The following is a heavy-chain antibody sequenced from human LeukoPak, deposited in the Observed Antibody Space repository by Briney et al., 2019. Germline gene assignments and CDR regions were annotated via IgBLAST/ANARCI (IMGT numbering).Heavy chain of an antibody. CDR3: ATGVDSGTDY. CDR2: IYRGGTT. J-gene: IGHJ4*02. Sequence: PGGALRLSCAASGFTVSRKYMNWVRQAPGKGLEWVSVIYRGGTTYYADSVKGRFTISRDNSKNTLHLQMNSLRAEDTAVYYCATGVDSGTDYWGQGTLVTVSS. CDR1: GFTVSRKY. V-gene: IGHV3-66*01. D-gene: IGHD3-10*01.